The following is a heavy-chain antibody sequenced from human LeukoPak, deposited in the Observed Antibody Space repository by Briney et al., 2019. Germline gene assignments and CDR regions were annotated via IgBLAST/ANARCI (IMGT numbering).Heavy chain of an antibody. CDR2: ISSSSSYI. CDR3: ARDPLAVAGVDY. D-gene: IGHD6-19*01. Sequence: GGSLRLSCAVSGFTFSSYSMNWVRQAPGKGLEWVSSISSSSSYIYYADSVKGRFTISRDNAKNSLYLQMNSLRAEDTAVYYCARDPLAVAGVDYWGQGTLVTVSS. V-gene: IGHV3-21*01. CDR1: GFTFSSYS. J-gene: IGHJ4*02.